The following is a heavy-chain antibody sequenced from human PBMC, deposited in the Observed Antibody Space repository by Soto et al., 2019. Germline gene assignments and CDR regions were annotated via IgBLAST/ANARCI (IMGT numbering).Heavy chain of an antibody. CDR3: VIPRVRGVPVFGY. J-gene: IGHJ4*02. CDR1: GLTFSTYA. Sequence: QVQLVESGGGVVQPGRSLRLSCAASGLTFSTYAMHWVRQAPGKGLEWVAILSYDGTITYYADSVKGRFTISRDTSKNTLYLQMNSLRAEDTAVYYCVIPRVRGVPVFGYWGQGALVTVSS. CDR2: LSYDGTIT. D-gene: IGHD3-10*01. V-gene: IGHV3-30*03.